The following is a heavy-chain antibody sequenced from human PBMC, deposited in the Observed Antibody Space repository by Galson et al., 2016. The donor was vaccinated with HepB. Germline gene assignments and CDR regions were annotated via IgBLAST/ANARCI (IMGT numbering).Heavy chain of an antibody. CDR1: GFTFSSYW. Sequence: SLRLSCAASGFTFSSYWMHWVRLAPQKGLVWVSRINSDGSDTTYADSAKGRFTISKDNAYNTLYLQMNSLRVEDMAVYYCVRAAYSLDHWGQGTLVTVSS. J-gene: IGHJ4*02. CDR2: INSDGSDT. V-gene: IGHV3-74*03. CDR3: VRAAYSLDH. D-gene: IGHD3-16*01.